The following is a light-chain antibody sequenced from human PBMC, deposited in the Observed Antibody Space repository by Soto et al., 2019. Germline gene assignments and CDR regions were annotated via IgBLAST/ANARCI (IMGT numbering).Light chain of an antibody. CDR3: QRRYTWPLT. J-gene: IGKJ4*01. V-gene: IGKV3-11*01. CDR2: DAF. Sequence: EIVLTQSPATMSLSPGERATLSCRASQSINNYLAWYQQKPGQAPRLLIYDAFNWATGIPARFSGSGSGTDFTLTISSLEPEDFAVYYCQRRYTWPLTFGGGTKVEIK. CDR1: QSINNY.